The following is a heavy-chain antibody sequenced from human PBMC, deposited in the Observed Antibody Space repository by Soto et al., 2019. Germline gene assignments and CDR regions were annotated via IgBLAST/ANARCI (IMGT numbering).Heavy chain of an antibody. CDR2: ISHTGST. CDR1: GGSFSGHY. V-gene: IGHV4-34*01. D-gene: IGHD3-9*01. CDR3: ASMRSDILTGDPSFDN. J-gene: IGHJ4*02. Sequence: QVQLQQRGAGLLKPSETLSLTCAVSGGSFSGHYWNWIRQPPGKGLEWIGEISHTGSTNYHPSFKRRVSMSVDASRNQFSLKLTSVTASDTAVYYCASMRSDILTGDPSFDNWGQGTLVTVSS.